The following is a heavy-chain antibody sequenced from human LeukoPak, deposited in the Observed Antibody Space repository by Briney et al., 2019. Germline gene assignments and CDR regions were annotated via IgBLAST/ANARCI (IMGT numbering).Heavy chain of an antibody. D-gene: IGHD3/OR15-3a*01. CDR2: VSSSGTTT. CDR1: GFTFSSYS. Sequence: GGSLRLSCAASGFTFSSYSVIWARQAPGKGLEWVSYVSSSGTTTYYADSVKGRFTISRDNGKNLVSLQMNSLRDEDTAVYYCANLDGRGNIPWGQGTLVTVSS. J-gene: IGHJ5*02. V-gene: IGHV3-48*02. CDR3: ANLDGRGNIP.